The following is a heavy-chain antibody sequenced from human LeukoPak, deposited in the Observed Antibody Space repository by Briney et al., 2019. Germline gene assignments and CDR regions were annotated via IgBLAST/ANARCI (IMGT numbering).Heavy chain of an antibody. CDR1: GGSISSYY. J-gene: IGHJ5*02. V-gene: IGHV4-4*07. D-gene: IGHD6-13*01. Sequence: SETLSLTCTVSGGSISSYYWSWIRQPAGKGLEWIGRIYTSGSTNYDPSLKSRVTMSVDTSKNQFSLKLSSVTAADTAVYYCAREVGIAAAGTTNWFDPWGQGTLVTVSS. CDR2: IYTSGST. CDR3: AREVGIAAAGTTNWFDP.